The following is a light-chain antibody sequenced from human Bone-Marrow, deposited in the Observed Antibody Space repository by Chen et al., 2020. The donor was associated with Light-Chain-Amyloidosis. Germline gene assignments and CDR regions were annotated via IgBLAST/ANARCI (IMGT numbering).Light chain of an antibody. CDR3: QSADSSGTYEVI. Sequence: SYELTQPPSVSVSPGQTARIPRSGDALPTKYAYWYQQKPGPAPVLVIHRDTERPSGISVRFSGSSSGTTATLTISGVQAEDEADYHCQSADSSGTYEVIFGGGTKLTVL. V-gene: IGLV3-25*03. J-gene: IGLJ2*01. CDR1: ALPTKY. CDR2: RDT.